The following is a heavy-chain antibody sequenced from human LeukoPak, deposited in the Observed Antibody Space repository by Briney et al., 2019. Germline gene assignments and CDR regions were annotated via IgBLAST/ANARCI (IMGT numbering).Heavy chain of an antibody. V-gene: IGHV3-23*01. CDR1: GFTFSTYG. J-gene: IGHJ4*02. CDR3: ARERVGIYHDSSGYFDY. CDR2: ISATGGRT. D-gene: IGHD3-22*01. Sequence: PGGSLRLSCAASGFTFSTYGMTWVRQTPGKGLEWVSVISATGGRTDYADSVKGRFTISRDNSKNTLYLQMNSLRAEDTAVYYCARERVGIYHDSSGYFDYWGQGTLVTVSS.